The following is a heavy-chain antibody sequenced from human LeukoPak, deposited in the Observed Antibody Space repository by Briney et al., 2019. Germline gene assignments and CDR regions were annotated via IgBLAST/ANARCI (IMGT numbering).Heavy chain of an antibody. D-gene: IGHD1-26*01. CDR2: VYTSGNT. CDR1: VGSINTDY. V-gene: IGHV4-4*07. CDR3: ARETLVGTTNYFDN. J-gene: IGHJ4*02. Sequence: SETLSLTCTVSVGSINTDYWSWIRQPAGRGLEWIGRVYTSGNTKYNASLQSRVTMSIDTSTKQFFLKLSSVTAADTAVYHCARETLVGTTNYFDNWGQGTLVTVSS.